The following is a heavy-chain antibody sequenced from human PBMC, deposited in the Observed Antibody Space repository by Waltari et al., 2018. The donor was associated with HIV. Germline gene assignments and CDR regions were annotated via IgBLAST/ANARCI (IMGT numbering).Heavy chain of an antibody. CDR1: GFTLSSYE. J-gene: IGHJ2*01. CDR3: AKVREKHLWLRNWDFDL. CDR2: ISSSGSSI. V-gene: IGHV3-48*03. D-gene: IGHD5-18*01. Sequence: EVKLGESGGGLVQPGGSVRLSCAASGFTLSSYEMNWVRQAPGKGLEWILYISSSGSSIYYADAVKGRFTISRDNGKKSLYLQMNILRAEDTAVYYCAKVREKHLWLRNWDFDLWGRGTLVTVSS.